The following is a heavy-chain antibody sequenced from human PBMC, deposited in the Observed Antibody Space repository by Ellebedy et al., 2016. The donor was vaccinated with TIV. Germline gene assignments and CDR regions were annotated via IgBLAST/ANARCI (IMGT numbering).Heavy chain of an antibody. D-gene: IGHD1-20*01. Sequence: MPSESLSLTCTVSGDSISSGGYYWNWIRPHPGKGLEWIGYIDYSGVNSYNPSLKSRITISVDTSKNQFSLTLSSVTAPDTAVYYCTGITRTFPGMDVWGQGTTVNVSS. CDR1: GDSISSGGYY. CDR3: TGITRTFPGMDV. J-gene: IGHJ6*02. V-gene: IGHV4-31*03. CDR2: IDYSGVN.